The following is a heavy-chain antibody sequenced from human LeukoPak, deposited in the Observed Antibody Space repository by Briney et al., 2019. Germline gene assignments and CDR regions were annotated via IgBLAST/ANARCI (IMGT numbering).Heavy chain of an antibody. CDR1: GGSFSGYY. Sequence: KASETLSLTCAVYGGSFSGYYWSWIRQPPGKGLEWIGEINHSGSTNYNPSLKSRVTISVDTSKNQFSLKLSSVTAADTAVYYCARDRSYYYDSSGYYYESPHYYYGMDVWGQGTTVTVSS. CDR3: ARDRSYYYDSSGYYYESPHYYYGMDV. D-gene: IGHD3-22*01. CDR2: INHSGST. V-gene: IGHV4-34*01. J-gene: IGHJ6*02.